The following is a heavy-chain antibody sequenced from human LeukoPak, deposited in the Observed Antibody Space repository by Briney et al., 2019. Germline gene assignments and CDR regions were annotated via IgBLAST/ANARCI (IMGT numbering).Heavy chain of an antibody. D-gene: IGHD4-23*01. CDR1: GFTFIDYA. CDR2: ISNSGYT. V-gene: IGHV3-23*01. CDR3: AKDNRAVGTSVFEY. Sequence: GGSLRLSCATSGFTFIDYAMSWVRQAPGKGLEWVSSISNSGYTYYAVSVKGRFTVSRDSSKNTVYLQMNSLRAGDTAIYYCAKDNRAVGTSVFEYWGQGTLVSVSS. J-gene: IGHJ4*02.